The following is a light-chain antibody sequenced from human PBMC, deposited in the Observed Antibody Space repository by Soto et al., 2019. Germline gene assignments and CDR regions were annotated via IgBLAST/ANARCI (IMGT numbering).Light chain of an antibody. CDR1: QSVSSY. Sequence: EIVLTQSPATLSLSPGERATLSCRASQSVSSYLAWDQQKPGQAPRLLIYDASNRATGIPARFSGSGSGTDFTLTISSLEPEDFAAYYCQQRSDWPLTFGGWTKVEIK. CDR2: DAS. V-gene: IGKV3-11*01. J-gene: IGKJ4*01. CDR3: QQRSDWPLT.